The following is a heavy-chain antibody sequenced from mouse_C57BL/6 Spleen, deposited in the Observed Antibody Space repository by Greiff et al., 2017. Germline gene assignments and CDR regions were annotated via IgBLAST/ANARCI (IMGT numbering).Heavy chain of an antibody. CDR2: ISDGGSYT. D-gene: IGHD2-4*01. J-gene: IGHJ4*01. CDR3: ARAGDYGKYYYAMDY. CDR1: GFTFSSYA. V-gene: IGHV5-4*01. Sequence: DVHLVESGGGLVKPGGSLKLSCAASGFTFSSYAMSWVRQTPEKRLEWVATISDGGSYTYYPDNVKGRFTISRDNAKNNLYLQMSHLKSEDTAMYYCARAGDYGKYYYAMDYWGQGTSVTVSS.